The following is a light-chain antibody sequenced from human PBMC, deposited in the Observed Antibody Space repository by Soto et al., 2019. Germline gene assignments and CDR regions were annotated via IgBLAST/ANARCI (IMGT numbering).Light chain of an antibody. CDR2: DAS. CDR3: QQYDSYSTRT. Sequence: DIQMTQSPSTLSASVGDRATIICRASQSINSWVAWYQQKPGKAPKALIYDASSMEGGVPPRFCGSGSGTYFSLTISSLQPDDFATYYCQQYDSYSTRTFGQGTKVEIK. V-gene: IGKV1-5*02. CDR1: QSINSW. J-gene: IGKJ1*01.